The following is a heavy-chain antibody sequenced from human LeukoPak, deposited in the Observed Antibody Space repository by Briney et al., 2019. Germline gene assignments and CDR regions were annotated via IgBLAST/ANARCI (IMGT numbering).Heavy chain of an antibody. V-gene: IGHV4-39*07. Sequence: PSETLSLTCTVSGGSISSSSYYWGWIRQPPGKGLEWIGSIYYSGSTYYNPSLKSRVTISVDTSKNQFSLKLSSVTAADTAGYYCARDYCSGGSCLQTHFDYWGQGTLVTVSS. CDR3: ARDYCSGGSCLQTHFDY. CDR1: GGSISSSSYY. D-gene: IGHD2-15*01. J-gene: IGHJ4*02. CDR2: IYYSGST.